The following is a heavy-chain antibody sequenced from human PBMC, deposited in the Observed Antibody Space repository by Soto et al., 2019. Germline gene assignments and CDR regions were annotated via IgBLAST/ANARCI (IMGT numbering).Heavy chain of an antibody. CDR2: ISASGGAT. CDR3: AKDVEGGSQYRGGFGY. V-gene: IGHV3-23*01. D-gene: IGHD1-26*01. CDR1: GFTFSSYA. J-gene: IGHJ4*02. Sequence: HPXVSLRLSCVASGFTFSSYAMSWVRQAPGKGLEWVAAISASGGATLHADSVKGRFTISRDNPKNTLHLQMNSLRAEDTAVYYCAKDVEGGSQYRGGFGYWGQGTQVTSPQ.